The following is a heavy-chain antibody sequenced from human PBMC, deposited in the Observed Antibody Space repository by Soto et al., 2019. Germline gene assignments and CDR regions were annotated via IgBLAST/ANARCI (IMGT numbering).Heavy chain of an antibody. J-gene: IGHJ4*02. CDR3: AHGFYSGYDYYFDY. Sequence: QITLKESGPTLVKPTQTLTLTCTFSGFSLSTSRVGVGWIRQPPGKALEWLALIYWDDDKRYSPSLKSSLTITKDTSKNQVVLTMTNMDPVDTATYYCAHGFYSGYDYYFDYWGQGTLVTVSS. V-gene: IGHV2-5*02. CDR1: GFSLSTSRVG. CDR2: IYWDDDK. D-gene: IGHD5-12*01.